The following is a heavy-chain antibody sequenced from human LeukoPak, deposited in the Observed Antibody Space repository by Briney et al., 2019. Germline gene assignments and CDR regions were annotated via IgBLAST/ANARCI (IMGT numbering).Heavy chain of an antibody. J-gene: IGHJ3*02. V-gene: IGHV3-23*01. Sequence: ETLSLTCTVSGYSISSGYYWGWVRQAPGKGLEWVSAISGSGGSTYYADSVKGRFTVSRDNSKNTLYLQMNSLRAEDTAVYYCANDGAYYDSNTDAFDIWGQGTMVTVSS. CDR3: ANDGAYYDSNTDAFDI. CDR1: GYSISSGYY. D-gene: IGHD3-22*01. CDR2: ISGSGGST.